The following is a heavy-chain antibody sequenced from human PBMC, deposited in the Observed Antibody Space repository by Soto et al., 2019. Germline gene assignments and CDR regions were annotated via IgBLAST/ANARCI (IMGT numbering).Heavy chain of an antibody. D-gene: IGHD3-22*01. J-gene: IGHJ4*02. V-gene: IGHV4-61*01. CDR3: ARDSSGRHDY. CDR2: IYQSGTT. Sequence: KPSETLSLTCSVSSGSVRSGSYYWTWIRQPPGKGLEWIGYIYQSGTTNYNASLKSRVTISIDTSKNQFLLKLNSVTAADTAVYYCARDSSGRHDYWGQGTLVTVSS. CDR1: SGSVRSGSYY.